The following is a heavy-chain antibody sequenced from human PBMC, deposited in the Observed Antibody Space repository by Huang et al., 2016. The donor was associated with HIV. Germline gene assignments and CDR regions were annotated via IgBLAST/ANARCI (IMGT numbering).Heavy chain of an antibody. V-gene: IGHV3-53*01. CDR3: ARDRHCSGGSCYSV. Sequence: QLVESGGGLIQPGGSLRLSCAASGFSVNNNCLSWIRQATGKGLEFVSRIFSGGGTSDADSVKGRFTISRDSSKNTLYLQMHSLRVEDTAVYYCARDRHCSGGSCYSVWGQGTLVTVSS. J-gene: IGHJ4*02. D-gene: IGHD2-15*01. CDR2: IFSGGGT. CDR1: GFSVNNNC.